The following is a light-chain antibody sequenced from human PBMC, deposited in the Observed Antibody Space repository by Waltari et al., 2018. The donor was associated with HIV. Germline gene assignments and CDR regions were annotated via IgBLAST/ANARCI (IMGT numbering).Light chain of an antibody. J-gene: IGLJ2*01. CDR1: NIRANN. CDR2: DDT. CDR3: QVWDGGSVHVI. Sequence: SYVLTQPPSVSVAPGQTATITCGGNNIRANNVHWYQQTPGQAPVLVVYDDTYRPSGIPERFSGSNSGNTATLTISRVEDGDEADYYCQVWDGGSVHVIFGGGTKLTVL. V-gene: IGLV3-21*02.